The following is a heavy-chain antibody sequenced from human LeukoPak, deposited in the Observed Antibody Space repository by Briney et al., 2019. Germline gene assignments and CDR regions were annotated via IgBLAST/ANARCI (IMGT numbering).Heavy chain of an antibody. CDR3: TRPVTMFDY. CDR1: GFTFGDYA. Sequence: GGSLRLSCTASGFTFGDYATSWVRQAPGKGLEWVGFIRSKAYGGTTEYAASVRGRFTISRDDSKSIAYLQMNSLKTEDTAVYYCTRPVTMFDYWGQGTLVTVSS. J-gene: IGHJ4*02. CDR2: IRSKAYGGTT. D-gene: IGHD3-10*01. V-gene: IGHV3-49*04.